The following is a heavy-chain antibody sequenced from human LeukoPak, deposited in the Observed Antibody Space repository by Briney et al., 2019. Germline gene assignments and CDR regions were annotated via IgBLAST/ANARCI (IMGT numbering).Heavy chain of an antibody. V-gene: IGHV4-31*03. D-gene: IGHD4-17*01. CDR1: GGSISSGGYY. CDR3: ARGDYGDYRGYYYYGMDV. Sequence: SETLSLTCTVSGGSISSGGYYWSWIRQHPGKGLEWIGYIYYSGSTYYNPSLKSRVTISVDTSKNQFSLKLSSVTAADTAVYYCARGDYGDYRGYYYYGMDVWGQGTTVTVSS. CDR2: IYYSGST. J-gene: IGHJ6*02.